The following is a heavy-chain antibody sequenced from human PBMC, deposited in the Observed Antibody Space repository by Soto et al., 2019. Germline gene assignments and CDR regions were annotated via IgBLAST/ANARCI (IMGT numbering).Heavy chain of an antibody. CDR2: ISGSGGST. V-gene: IGHV3-23*01. CDR3: AKGSSGSRPYYFDY. CDR1: GFTFSSSA. D-gene: IGHD3-22*01. J-gene: IGHJ4*02. Sequence: GGSLRLSCAASGFTFSSSAMSWVRQAPGKGLEWVSAISGSGGSTYYADSVKGRFTISRDSSKNTLYLQMNSLRAEDTAVYFCAKGSSGSRPYYFDYWGQGALVTVSS.